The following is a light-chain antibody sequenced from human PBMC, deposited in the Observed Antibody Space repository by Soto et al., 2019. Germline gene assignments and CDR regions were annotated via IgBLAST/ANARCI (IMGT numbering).Light chain of an antibody. CDR1: QSVSTN. V-gene: IGKV3-20*01. CDR3: QQYGSSPLT. Sequence: LTQSPATLSVSPGERTSLSCRASQSVSTNLAWYQQRPGQAPRLLIYGASSRATGIPDRFSGSGSGTDFTLTISRLEPEDLAVYYCQQYGSSPLTFGGGTRLEIK. CDR2: GAS. J-gene: IGKJ5*01.